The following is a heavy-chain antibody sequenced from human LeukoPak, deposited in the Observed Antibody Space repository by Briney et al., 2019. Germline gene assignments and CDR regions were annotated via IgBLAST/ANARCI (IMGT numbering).Heavy chain of an antibody. J-gene: IGHJ4*02. Sequence: GGSLRLSCAASGFTFNNYVMHWVRQAPGKGLEWVAVISYDGSNKYYADSVKGRFTISRDNSKNTLYLQMNSLRAEDTAVYYCARGSGSYYLDFDYWGQGTLVTVSS. CDR3: ARGSGSYYLDFDY. D-gene: IGHD3-10*01. CDR1: GFTFNNYV. CDR2: ISYDGSNK. V-gene: IGHV3-30-3*01.